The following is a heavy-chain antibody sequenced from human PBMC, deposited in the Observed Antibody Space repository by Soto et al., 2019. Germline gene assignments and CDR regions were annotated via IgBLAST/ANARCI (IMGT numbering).Heavy chain of an antibody. CDR1: GFTFSNAW. CDR3: TSGPGYSSY. D-gene: IGHD6-19*01. V-gene: IGHV3-73*01. CDR2: IRSKANSYAT. Sequence: PGGSLRLSCAASGFTFSNAWMSWVRQASGKGLEWVGRIRSKANSYATAYAASVKGRFTISRDDSKNTAYLQMNSLKTEDTAVYYCTSGPGYSSYWGQATLVTVSS. J-gene: IGHJ4*02.